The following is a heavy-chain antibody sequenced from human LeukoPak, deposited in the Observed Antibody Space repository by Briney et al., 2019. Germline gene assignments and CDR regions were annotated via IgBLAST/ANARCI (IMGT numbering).Heavy chain of an antibody. D-gene: IGHD4-11*01. V-gene: IGHV3-21*01. CDR2: ISSSSSYI. CDR3: ARALPPTVTTPWK. J-gene: IGHJ4*02. CDR1: GFTFSSYS. Sequence: GGSLRLSCAASGFTFSSYSMNWVRQAPGKGLEWVSSISSSSSYIYYADSVKGRFTISRDNAKNTLYLQMNSLRAEDTAVYYCARALPPTVTTPWKWGQGTLVTVSS.